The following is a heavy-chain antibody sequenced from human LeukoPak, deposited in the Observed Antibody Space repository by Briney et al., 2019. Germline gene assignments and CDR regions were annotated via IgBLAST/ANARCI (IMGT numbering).Heavy chain of an antibody. CDR2: YSGST. CDR1: GGSISSGGYY. D-gene: IGHD1-26*01. Sequence: SQTLSLTCTVSGGSISSGGYYWSWIRQHPGKGLEWIGYYSGSTYYNPSLKSRVTISVDTSKNQFSLKLSSVTAADTAVYYCARVSNSGSYEFDYWGQGTLVTVSS. CDR3: ARVSNSGSYEFDY. J-gene: IGHJ4*02. V-gene: IGHV4-31*03.